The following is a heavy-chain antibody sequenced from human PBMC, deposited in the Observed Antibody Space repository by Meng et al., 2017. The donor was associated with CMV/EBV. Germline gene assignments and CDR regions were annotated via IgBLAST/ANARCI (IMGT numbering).Heavy chain of an antibody. Sequence: GESLKISCAASGFTFSSYAMSWVRQAPGKGLEWVSAISGSCGSTYYADSVKGRFTISRDNSKNTLYLQMNSLRAEDTAVYYCAKDPYSNYARPYWGQGTLVTVSS. J-gene: IGHJ4*02. CDR2: ISGSCGST. V-gene: IGHV3-23*01. CDR1: GFTFSSYA. CDR3: AKDPYSNYARPY. D-gene: IGHD4-11*01.